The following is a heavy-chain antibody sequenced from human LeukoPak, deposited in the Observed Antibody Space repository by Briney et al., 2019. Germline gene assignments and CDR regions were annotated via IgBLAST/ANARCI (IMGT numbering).Heavy chain of an antibody. CDR1: GDSLSSYY. Sequence: SETLSLTCTVSGDSLSSYYWSWIRQPPAKGLEWIAYIYYTGSARYNPSLTSRVTIAVDTSKNQFSLKLNSVTAADAAVYYCARMEVGYCSGGACPYYFDYWGQGTLVTVSS. V-gene: IGHV4-59*01. J-gene: IGHJ4*02. D-gene: IGHD2-15*01. CDR2: IYYTGSA. CDR3: ARMEVGYCSGGACPYYFDY.